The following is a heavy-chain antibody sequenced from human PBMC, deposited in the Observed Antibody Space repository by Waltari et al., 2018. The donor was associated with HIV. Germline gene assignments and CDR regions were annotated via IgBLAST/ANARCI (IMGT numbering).Heavy chain of an antibody. Sequence: QVQLVQSGAEVKKPGSSVKVSCKASGATFSSYAINWVRQAPGQGLEWMGGIIPIFGTANYAKKFQGRVTITADESSSTAYMELSSLRSEDTAVYYCARTNSVVPATGYYYYGMDVWGQGTTVTVSS. V-gene: IGHV1-69*01. CDR1: GATFSSYA. J-gene: IGHJ6*02. D-gene: IGHD2-2*01. CDR3: ARTNSVVPATGYYYYGMDV. CDR2: IIPIFGTA.